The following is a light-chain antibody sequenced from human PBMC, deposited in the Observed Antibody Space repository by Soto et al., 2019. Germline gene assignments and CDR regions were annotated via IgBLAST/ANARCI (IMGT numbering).Light chain of an antibody. CDR1: QSVSSSY. Sequence: DTVLTQSPGTLSLSPWERATLSCRAIQSVSSSYLAWYQQKPGQAPRLLIYGASSRATGIPDRFSGSGSGTDFTLTISRLEPEDFAVYYCQQYGSSPPWTFGQGTKVDIK. CDR2: GAS. V-gene: IGKV3-20*01. CDR3: QQYGSSPPWT. J-gene: IGKJ1*01.